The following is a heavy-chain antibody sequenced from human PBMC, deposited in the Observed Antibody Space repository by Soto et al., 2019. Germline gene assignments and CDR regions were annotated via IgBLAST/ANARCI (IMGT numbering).Heavy chain of an antibody. V-gene: IGHV3-30*18. J-gene: IGHJ4*02. CDR1: GFTFSSYG. D-gene: IGHD3-3*01. CDR2: ISYDGSNK. Sequence: GSLRLSCAASGFTFSSYGMHWVRQAPGKGLEWVAVISYDGSNKYYADSVKGRFTISRDNSKNTLYLQMNSLRAEDTAVYYCAKAYDFWSGYYTHHNPGKIDYWGQGTLVTVSS. CDR3: AKAYDFWSGYYTHHNPGKIDY.